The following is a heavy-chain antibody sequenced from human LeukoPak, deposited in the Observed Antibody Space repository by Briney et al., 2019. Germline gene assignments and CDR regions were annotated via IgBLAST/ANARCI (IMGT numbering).Heavy chain of an antibody. V-gene: IGHV3-7*01. CDR1: GFTFSTYW. J-gene: IGHJ4*02. CDR3: ARVEFGEYTSYFDY. Sequence: GGSLRLSCVASGFTFSTYWMSWVRQAPGKGLEWVANIKQDGSEKSYVDSVMGRFTISRDNAKNSLYLQMNNLRVEDTAIYYCARVEFGEYTSYFDYWGQGTLVTVSS. D-gene: IGHD3-10*01. CDR2: IKQDGSEK.